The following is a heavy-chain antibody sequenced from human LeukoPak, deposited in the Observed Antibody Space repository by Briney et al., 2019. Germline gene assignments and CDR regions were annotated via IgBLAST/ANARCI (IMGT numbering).Heavy chain of an antibody. CDR3: ARVNINNWHSCDY. Sequence: PSETLSLTCTVSGGSISGYYWSWIRQPPGKGLEWIAYIYYNGISNYNPSLKSRVIISVDSSKNQFSLKLTSVTAADTAVYYCARVNINNWHSCDYWGQGTLVTVSS. D-gene: IGHD1-1*01. CDR2: IYYNGIS. V-gene: IGHV4-59*01. CDR1: GGSISGYY. J-gene: IGHJ4*02.